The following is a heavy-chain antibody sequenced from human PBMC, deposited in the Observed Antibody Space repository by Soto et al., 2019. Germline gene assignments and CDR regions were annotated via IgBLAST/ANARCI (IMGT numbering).Heavy chain of an antibody. J-gene: IGHJ4*02. CDR2: IYYSGST. D-gene: IGHD3-10*01. CDR3: ARHPPSRLTIVRGVIISNYFAY. V-gene: IGHV4-39*01. Sequence: SETLSLTCTVSGGSISSSSYYWGWIRQPPGKGLEWIGSIYYSGSTYYNPSLKSRVTISVDTSKNQFSLKLSSVTAADTAVYYCARHPPSRLTIVRGVIISNYFAYWGQGTLVTVSS. CDR1: GGSISSSSYY.